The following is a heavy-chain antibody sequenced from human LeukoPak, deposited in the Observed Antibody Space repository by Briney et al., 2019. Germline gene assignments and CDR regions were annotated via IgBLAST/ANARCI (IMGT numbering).Heavy chain of an antibody. J-gene: IGHJ4*02. Sequence: SETLSLTCAVYGGSFSGYYWSWIRQPPGKGLEWIGEINHSGSTNYNPSLKSRVTISVDTSKNQFSLKLSSVTAADTAVYYCARRGSWTYTYFDYWGQGTLVTVSS. D-gene: IGHD6-13*01. CDR2: INHSGST. CDR3: ARRGSWTYTYFDY. CDR1: GGSFSGYY. V-gene: IGHV4-34*01.